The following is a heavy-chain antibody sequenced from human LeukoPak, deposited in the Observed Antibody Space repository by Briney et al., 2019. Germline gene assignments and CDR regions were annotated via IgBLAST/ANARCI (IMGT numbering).Heavy chain of an antibody. CDR1: GGSISSYY. CDR2: IYYSGST. Sequence: PSETLSLTCTVSGGSISSYYWSWIRQPPGKGLEWIGYIYYSGSTNYNPSLKSRVTISVDTSKNQFSLKLSSATAADTAVYYCARVPNYYYYGMDVWGQGTTVTVSS. CDR3: ARVPNYYYYGMDV. J-gene: IGHJ6*02. V-gene: IGHV4-59*01.